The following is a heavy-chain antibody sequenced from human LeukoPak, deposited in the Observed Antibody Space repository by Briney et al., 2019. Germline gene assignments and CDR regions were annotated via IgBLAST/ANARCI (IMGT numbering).Heavy chain of an antibody. CDR2: VSYSGTV. Sequence: PSETLSLTCTVSGYSISSGYYWGWIRQSPGKGLEWIASVSYSGTVYYNPSLESRVTISLDTSKNQFSLTMNSVTAADTALYYCARQGITMVRGVTSDFDYWGQGTLVTVSS. V-gene: IGHV4-38-2*02. CDR1: GYSISSGYY. CDR3: ARQGITMVRGVTSDFDY. J-gene: IGHJ4*02. D-gene: IGHD3-10*01.